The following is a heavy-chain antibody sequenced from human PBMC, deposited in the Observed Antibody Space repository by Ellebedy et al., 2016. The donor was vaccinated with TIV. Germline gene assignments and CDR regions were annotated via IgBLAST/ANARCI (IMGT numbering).Heavy chain of an antibody. Sequence: SLKISXAASGFTFGGYAVHWVRQAPGKGLEWVSGINWNSRSIGYADSVKGRFTISRDNAKNSLYLQMNSLRAEDTAVYYCARDCDFCGGMDVWGQGTTVTVSS. CDR3: ARDCDFCGGMDV. J-gene: IGHJ6*02. CDR1: GFTFGGYA. CDR2: INWNSRSI. V-gene: IGHV3-9*01. D-gene: IGHD3-3*01.